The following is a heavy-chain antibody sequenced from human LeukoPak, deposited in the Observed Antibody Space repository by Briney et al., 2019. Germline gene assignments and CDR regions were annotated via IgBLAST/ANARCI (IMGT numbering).Heavy chain of an antibody. D-gene: IGHD5-24*01. CDR3: ARRGRWLQFRPSDFDY. J-gene: IGHJ4*02. CDR1: GYPFTSYG. V-gene: IGHV1-18*01. Sequence: ASVKVSCKASGYPFTSYGISWVRQAPGQGLEWMGWISAYNGNTNYAQKLQGRVTMTTDTSTSTAYMELRSLRSDDTAVYYCARRGRWLQFRPSDFDYWGQGTLVTVSS. CDR2: ISAYNGNT.